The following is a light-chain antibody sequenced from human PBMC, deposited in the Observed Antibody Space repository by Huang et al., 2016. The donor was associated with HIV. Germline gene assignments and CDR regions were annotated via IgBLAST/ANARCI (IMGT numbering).Light chain of an antibody. CDR1: QGIRDD. Sequence: AIQMTQSPSSLSASVGDRVTITCRASQGIRDDLAWYQQKPGKAPKLLIYRTSNLQNGVPSRVSGSGSVTDFTLTISSLQPEDFATYYCLQDYNYPPTFGQGTKVEMK. CDR2: RTS. V-gene: IGKV1-6*02. J-gene: IGKJ1*01. CDR3: LQDYNYPPT.